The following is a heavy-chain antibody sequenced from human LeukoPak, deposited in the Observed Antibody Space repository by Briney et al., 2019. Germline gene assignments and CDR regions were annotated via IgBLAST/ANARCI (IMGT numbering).Heavy chain of an antibody. V-gene: IGHV3-23*01. Sequence: PGGSLRLSCAASGFTFSSYGMTWVRQAPGKGLEWVSTISGSGGSTYYADSVKGRFTISRDNSKNTLYLQMNSLRAEDTAVYYCAKPSSITGTRPPLWGQGTMVTVSS. CDR1: GFTFSSYG. J-gene: IGHJ3*01. D-gene: IGHD1-7*01. CDR2: ISGSGGST. CDR3: AKPSSITGTRPPL.